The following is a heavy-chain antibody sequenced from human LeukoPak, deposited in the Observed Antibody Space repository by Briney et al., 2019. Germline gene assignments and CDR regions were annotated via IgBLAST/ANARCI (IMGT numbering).Heavy chain of an antibody. V-gene: IGHV4-4*09. D-gene: IGHD6-13*01. Sequence: SETLSLTCTVSGGSISSYYWSWIRQPPGKGLEWIGYIYTSGSTNYNPSLKSRVTISVDTSKNQFSLKLSSVTAADTAVYYCAREVKQQLANWFDPWGQGTLVTAS. CDR3: AREVKQQLANWFDP. CDR1: GGSISSYY. CDR2: IYTSGST. J-gene: IGHJ5*02.